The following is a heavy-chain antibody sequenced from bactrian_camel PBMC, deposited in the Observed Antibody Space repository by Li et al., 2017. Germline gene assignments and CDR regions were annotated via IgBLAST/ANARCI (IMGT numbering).Heavy chain of an antibody. J-gene: IGHJ7*01. V-gene: IGHV3S1*01. CDR1: GDTYSSNC. Sequence: HVQLVESGGGSVQAGGSLTLSCAASGDTYSSNCMAWFRQVKGEERERVAAIHTGPGNTYYADSEKGRFTISQDNAKNTLYLQMNRLKPEDTAMYYCAARDFCGLATSSPYFGMEYWGKGTQVTVS. CDR2: IHTGPGNT. D-gene: IGHD1*01.